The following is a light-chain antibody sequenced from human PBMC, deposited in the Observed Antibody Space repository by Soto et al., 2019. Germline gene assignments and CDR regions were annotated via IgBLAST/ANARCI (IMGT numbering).Light chain of an antibody. Sequence: QSVLTQPPSVSGAPGQRVTISCTGSSSNIGAGYDVHWYQQLPGTAPKLFIYGNSNRPSGVPDRFSGSKSGTSASLAITGLQAEDEADYYCQSYDSSSYVVFGGGTKVTVL. CDR2: GNS. V-gene: IGLV1-40*01. CDR3: QSYDSSSYVV. CDR1: SSNIGAGYD. J-gene: IGLJ2*01.